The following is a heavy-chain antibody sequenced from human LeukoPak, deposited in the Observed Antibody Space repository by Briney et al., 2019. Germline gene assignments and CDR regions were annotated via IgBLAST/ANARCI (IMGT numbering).Heavy chain of an antibody. V-gene: IGHV4-39*01. D-gene: IGHD4-17*01. J-gene: IGHJ3*02. CDR1: GGSISSSSYY. Sequence: PPETLSLTCTVSGGSISSSSYYWGWIRQPPGKGLEWIGSIYYSGSTYYNPSLKSRVTISVDTSKNQFSLKLSSVTAADTAVYYCARFYGDYAFPGAFDIWGQGTMVTVSS. CDR2: IYYSGST. CDR3: ARFYGDYAFPGAFDI.